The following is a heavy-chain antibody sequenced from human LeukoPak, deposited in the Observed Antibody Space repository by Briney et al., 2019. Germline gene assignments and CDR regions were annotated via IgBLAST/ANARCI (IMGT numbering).Heavy chain of an antibody. V-gene: IGHV1-18*01. CDR2: ISAYNGNT. D-gene: IGHD5-12*01. Sequence: ASVKVSCKASGYTFTSHGISWVRQAPGQGLEWMGWISAYNGNTNYAQKLQGRVTMTTDTSTSTAYMELRSLRSDDTAVYYCARRVSGYDLGAYYFDYWGQGTLVTVSS. J-gene: IGHJ4*02. CDR3: ARRVSGYDLGAYYFDY. CDR1: GYTFTSHG.